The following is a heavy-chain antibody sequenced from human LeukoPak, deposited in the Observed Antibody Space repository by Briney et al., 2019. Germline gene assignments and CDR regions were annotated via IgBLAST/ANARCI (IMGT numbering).Heavy chain of an antibody. D-gene: IGHD1-26*01. CDR2: IKQDGSEK. CDR1: GFDFKDYA. CDR3: ARVQWELRGVGSYFEY. J-gene: IGHJ4*02. Sequence: GGSLRLSCAASGFDFKDYAMSWVRQAPGKGLEWVANIKQDGSEKYYVDSVKGRFTMSRDNAKNSLYLQMNSLRAEDTAVYYCARVQWELRGVGSYFEYWGQGALVTVSS. V-gene: IGHV3-7*01.